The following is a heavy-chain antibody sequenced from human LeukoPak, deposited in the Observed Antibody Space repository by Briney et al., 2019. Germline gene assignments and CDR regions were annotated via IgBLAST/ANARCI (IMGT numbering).Heavy chain of an antibody. D-gene: IGHD3-10*01. V-gene: IGHV3-23*01. Sequence: GGSLRLSCAVSGITLSNYGMSWVRRAPGKGLEWVAGISGSGGSTNYSDSVKGRFSISRDNPKHTLYLQLNSLRAEDTAVYFCATRGVVIRVVLVGFHKEAYYFDSWGQGALVTVSS. CDR2: ISGSGGST. CDR1: GITLSNYG. CDR3: ATRGVVIRVVLVGFHKEAYYFDS. J-gene: IGHJ4*02.